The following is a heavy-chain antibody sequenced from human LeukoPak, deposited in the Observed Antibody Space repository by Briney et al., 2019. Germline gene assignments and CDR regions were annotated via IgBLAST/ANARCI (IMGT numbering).Heavy chain of an antibody. CDR1: GFTFSSYA. CDR3: AKAIDVALGGWYVLHDAFDI. D-gene: IGHD6-19*01. Sequence: PGGSLRLSCAASGFTFSSYAMSWVRQAPGKGLEWVSAISGSGGSTYYADSVKGRFTISRDNSKNTLYLQMNSLRAEDTAVYYCAKAIDVALGGWYVLHDAFDIWGQGTMVTVSS. V-gene: IGHV3-23*01. J-gene: IGHJ3*02. CDR2: ISGSGGST.